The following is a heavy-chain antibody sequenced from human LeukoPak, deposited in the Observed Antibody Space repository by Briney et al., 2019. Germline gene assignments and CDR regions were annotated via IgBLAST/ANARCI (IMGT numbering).Heavy chain of an antibody. CDR3: AKGCSSTSCYSNYYYYYMDV. CDR1: GFTFSSYS. Sequence: PGGSLRLSCAASGFTFSSYSMNWVRQAPGKGLEWVSSISSSSSYIYYADSVKGRFTISRDNAKNSLYLQMNSLRAEDTAVYYCAKGCSSTSCYSNYYYYYMDVWGKGTTVTVSS. D-gene: IGHD2-2*02. V-gene: IGHV3-21*01. J-gene: IGHJ6*03. CDR2: ISSSSSYI.